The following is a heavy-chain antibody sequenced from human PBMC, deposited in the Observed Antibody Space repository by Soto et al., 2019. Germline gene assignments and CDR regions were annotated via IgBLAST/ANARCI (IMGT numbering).Heavy chain of an antibody. J-gene: IGHJ4*02. Sequence: QITLKESGPTLVKPTQTLTLTCTFSGFSLSTSGGAVGWIRQPPGKALEWLALIYWDDDKRYSPSLKSRLTITKDTSKNQVVLKVTNMDPVDTATYYCAHRSGGSYAFDYWGQGTLVTVSS. V-gene: IGHV2-5*02. D-gene: IGHD1-26*01. CDR3: AHRSGGSYAFDY. CDR2: IYWDDDK. CDR1: GFSLSTSGGA.